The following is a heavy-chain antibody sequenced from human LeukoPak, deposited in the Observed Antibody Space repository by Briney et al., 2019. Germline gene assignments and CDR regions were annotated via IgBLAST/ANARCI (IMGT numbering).Heavy chain of an antibody. V-gene: IGHV3-48*01. Sequence: GGSLRLSCAASGFTFSSYSMNWVRQAPGKGLEWVSYISSSSSTIYYADSVKGRFTISRDNAKNSLYLQMNSLRAEDTAVYYCARAPLYCSSTSCCPLYAFDIWGQGTMVTVSS. D-gene: IGHD2-2*01. CDR3: ARAPLYCSSTSCCPLYAFDI. CDR2: ISSSSSTI. J-gene: IGHJ3*02. CDR1: GFTFSSYS.